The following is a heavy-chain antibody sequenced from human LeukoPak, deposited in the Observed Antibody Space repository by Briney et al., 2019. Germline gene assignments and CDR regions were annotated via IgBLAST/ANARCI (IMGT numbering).Heavy chain of an antibody. V-gene: IGHV3-30-3*01. CDR3: ARGRYYYDSSGYQPPFFDY. Sequence: GGSLRLSCAASGFTFSSYAMHWVRQAPGKGLEWVAVISYDGSNKYYADSVKGRFTISRDNSKNTLYLQMNSLRAEDTAVYYCARGRYYYDSSGYQPPFFDYWGQGTLVTVS. CDR2: ISYDGSNK. D-gene: IGHD3-22*01. CDR1: GFTFSSYA. J-gene: IGHJ4*02.